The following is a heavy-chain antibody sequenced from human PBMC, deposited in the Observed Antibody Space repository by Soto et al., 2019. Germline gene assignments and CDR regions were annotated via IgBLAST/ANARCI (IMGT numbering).Heavy chain of an antibody. J-gene: IGHJ2*01. CDR1: GFSLSTTGVG. D-gene: IGHD3-16*01. CDR3: AYRRLQGATYFDL. V-gene: IGHV2-5*02. Sequence: QITWKESGPTLVKPTQTLTLTCTVSGFSLSTTGVGVGWIRQAPGKALDHLAIIFWDDDTYYSPPLKSRITITKDTSENQVVLTLTDVAPVDTGPYYCAYRRLQGATYFDLWGRGTLVTVSS. CDR2: IFWDDDT.